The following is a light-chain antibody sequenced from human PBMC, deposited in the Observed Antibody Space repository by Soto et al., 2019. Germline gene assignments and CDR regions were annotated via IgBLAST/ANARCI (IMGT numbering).Light chain of an antibody. CDR1: SSDVGGYPF. V-gene: IGLV2-8*01. CDR3: SSHAGSDDPIV. CDR2: DVN. Sequence: HSALTQPPSASGSPGQSVTISCTGTSSDVGGYPFVSWYEQHPGKAPKVLIYDVNKRPSGVPDRFSGSKSGNTASLTVSGLQAEDEADYYCSSHAGSDDPIVFGTGTKVTVL. J-gene: IGLJ1*01.